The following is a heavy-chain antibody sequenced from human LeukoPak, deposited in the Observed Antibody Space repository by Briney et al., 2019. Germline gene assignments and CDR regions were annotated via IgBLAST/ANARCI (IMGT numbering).Heavy chain of an antibody. Sequence: GSLRLSCAASGFTFSDYYMSWIRQAPGKGLEWVSSISSSSSYIYYADSVKGRFTISRDNAKNSLYLQMNSLRAEDTAVYYCARGGPDYYDSSGYYFSPDFDYWGQGTLVTV. CDR2: ISSSSSYI. CDR1: GFTFSDYY. V-gene: IGHV3-11*06. CDR3: ARGGPDYYDSSGYYFSPDFDY. D-gene: IGHD3-22*01. J-gene: IGHJ4*02.